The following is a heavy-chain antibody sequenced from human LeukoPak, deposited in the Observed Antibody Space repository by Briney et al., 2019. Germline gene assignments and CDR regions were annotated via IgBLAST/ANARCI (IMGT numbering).Heavy chain of an antibody. Sequence: GASVKVSCKASGYTFTGYYMHWVRQAPGQGLEWMGWINPNSGGTNYAQKFQGRVTMTRDTSISTAYMELSRLRSDDTAVYYCARDFGDIVVVPAANWGQGTLVTVSS. D-gene: IGHD2-2*01. J-gene: IGHJ4*02. CDR2: INPNSGGT. V-gene: IGHV1-2*02. CDR1: GYTFTGYY. CDR3: ARDFGDIVVVPAAN.